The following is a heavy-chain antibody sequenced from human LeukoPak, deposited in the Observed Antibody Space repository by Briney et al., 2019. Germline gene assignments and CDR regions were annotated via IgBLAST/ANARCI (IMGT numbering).Heavy chain of an antibody. D-gene: IGHD6-13*01. V-gene: IGHV3-21*01. CDR3: ARGGSSSPYYFDS. CDR2: IGSSGRYI. J-gene: IGHJ4*02. CDR1: GFTFSSYG. Sequence: PGGSLRLSCAASGFTFSSYGMNWVRQAPGKGLEWVSSIGSSGRYIYYADSMKGRFTISRDNAKNSLYLQMNSLRAEDTAVYACARGGSSSPYYFDSWGQGTLDTVSS.